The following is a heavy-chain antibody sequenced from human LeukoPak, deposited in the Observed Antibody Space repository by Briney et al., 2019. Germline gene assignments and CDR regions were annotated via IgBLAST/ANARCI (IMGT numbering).Heavy chain of an antibody. D-gene: IGHD2-15*01. CDR1: GGSFSGYY. J-gene: IGHJ5*02. V-gene: IGHV4-34*01. CDR2: INHSGST. CDR3: ARAPAPRYCSGGSCYSRWFDP. Sequence: SETLSLTCAVYGGSFSGYYWSWIRQPPGKGLEWIGEINHSGSTNYNPSLKSRVTISVDTSKNQFSLKLSSVTAADTAVYYCARAPAPRYCSGGSCYSRWFDPWGQGTLVTVSS.